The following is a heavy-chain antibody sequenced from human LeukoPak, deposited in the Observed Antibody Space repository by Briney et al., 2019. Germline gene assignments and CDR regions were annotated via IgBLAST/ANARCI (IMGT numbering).Heavy chain of an antibody. CDR3: ARVVPVGRKKTQYSSSWFDY. CDR2: IYYSGNT. D-gene: IGHD6-13*01. V-gene: IGHV4-59*08. J-gene: IGHJ4*02. Sequence: SETLSLTCTVSGGSISSYYWNWIRQPPGKGLEWIAYIYYSGNTNYNPSLKSRVTISVDTSKNQFSLKLSSVTAADTAVYYCARVVPVGRKKTQYSSSWFDYWGQGTLVTASS. CDR1: GGSISSYY.